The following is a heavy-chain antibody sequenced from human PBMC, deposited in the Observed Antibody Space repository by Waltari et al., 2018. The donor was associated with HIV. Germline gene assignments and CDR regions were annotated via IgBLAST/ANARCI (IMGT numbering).Heavy chain of an antibody. CDR3: AKGGDGSYGEGQLDY. V-gene: IGHV3-23*01. CDR2: LIGSATGP. D-gene: IGHD1-26*01. Sequence: EVQLLESGGGLVQPGGSLRLSCAASGFAFSTSAMRWVRQAPGKGLEWVSALIGSATGPYYADSVKGRFSISRDFSKNTLYLEMNSLRAEDTAVYFCAKGGDGSYGEGQLDYWGQGTLVTVSS. J-gene: IGHJ4*02. CDR1: GFAFSTSA.